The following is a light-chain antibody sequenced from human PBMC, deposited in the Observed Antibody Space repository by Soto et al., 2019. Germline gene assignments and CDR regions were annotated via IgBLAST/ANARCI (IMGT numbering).Light chain of an antibody. CDR2: DAS. CDR3: QHYNSYSQT. V-gene: IGKV1-5*01. J-gene: IGKJ1*01. Sequence: DIQMTQSPSTLSASVGDRVTITCRARQSISSWLAWYQQKPGKAPKLLIYDASSFESGVPSRFSGSGSGTEFALTISSLQPDDFATYYCQHYNSYSQTFGQGTKVEIK. CDR1: QSISSW.